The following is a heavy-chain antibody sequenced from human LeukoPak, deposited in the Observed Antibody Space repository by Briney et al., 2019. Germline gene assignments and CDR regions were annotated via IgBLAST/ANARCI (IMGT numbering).Heavy chain of an antibody. CDR2: ISGSSSTI. CDR1: GFTFSSYT. J-gene: IGHJ4*02. CDR3: ARKTWDSSGYYCLDY. D-gene: IGHD3-22*01. V-gene: IGHV3-48*02. Sequence: GGSLRLSCAASGFTFSSYTMNWVRQAPGKGLEWVSYISGSSSTIYYADPVKGRFTISRDNAKNSLYLQMNSLRDEDTAVYYCARKTWDSSGYYCLDYWGQGTLVTVSS.